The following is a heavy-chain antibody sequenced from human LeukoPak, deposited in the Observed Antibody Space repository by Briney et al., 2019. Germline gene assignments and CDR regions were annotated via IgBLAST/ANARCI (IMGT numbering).Heavy chain of an antibody. CDR2: IYTSGST. J-gene: IGHJ5*02. D-gene: IGHD2-15*01. V-gene: IGHV4-61*02. CDR1: GGSISSGSYY. Sequence: SETLSLTCTVSGGSISSGSYYWSWIRQPAGKGLEWIGRIYTSGSTNYNPSLKSRVAISVDTSKNQFSLKLSSVTAADTAVYYCAREHIVVVVSPRGWFDPWGQGTLVTVSS. CDR3: AREHIVVVVSPRGWFDP.